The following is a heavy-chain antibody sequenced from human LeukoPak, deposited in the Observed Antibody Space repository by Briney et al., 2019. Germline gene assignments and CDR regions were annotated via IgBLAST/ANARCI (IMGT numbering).Heavy chain of an antibody. D-gene: IGHD6-6*01. CDR2: ISWNGATI. Sequence: PGGSLRLSCAASGFTFDDCAMYWVRQAPGKGLEWVSGISWNGATIAYADSVKGRFTISRDNAKNSLYLQMNSLRTEDTALSYCTKGMSSFLSSSSVDYWGQGTLVTVSS. CDR3: TKGMSSFLSSSSVDY. V-gene: IGHV3-9*01. CDR1: GFTFDDCA. J-gene: IGHJ4*02.